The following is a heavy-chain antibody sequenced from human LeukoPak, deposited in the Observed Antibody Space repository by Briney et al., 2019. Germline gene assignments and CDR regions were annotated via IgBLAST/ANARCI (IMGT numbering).Heavy chain of an antibody. CDR3: ARENTYYYDSSGYYFMDY. Sequence: GGSQRLSCAASGFTFSSYEMNWVRQAPGKGLEWVSGINWNGGSTGYADSVKGRFTISRDNAKNSLYLQMNSLRAEDTALYYCARENTYYYDSSGYYFMDYWGQGTLVTVSS. CDR1: GFTFSSYE. J-gene: IGHJ4*02. D-gene: IGHD3-22*01. V-gene: IGHV3-20*04. CDR2: INWNGGST.